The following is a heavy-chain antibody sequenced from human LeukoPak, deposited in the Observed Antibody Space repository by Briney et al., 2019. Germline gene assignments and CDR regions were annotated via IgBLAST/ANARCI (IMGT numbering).Heavy chain of an antibody. CDR3: GRDFGPTSNSRDAFDI. V-gene: IGHV3-11*04. D-gene: IGHD4-11*01. CDR2: ISPSGSTY. CDR1: GFSFNDYY. J-gene: IGHJ3*02. Sequence: PGGSLRLSCKASGFSFNDYYMTWIRQAPGKGLEWISYISPSGSTYYHAHFLKGRFTISRDNSKNLLFLQMNSLQADDTAIYFCGRDFGPTSNSRDAFDIWGQGTTVKVSS.